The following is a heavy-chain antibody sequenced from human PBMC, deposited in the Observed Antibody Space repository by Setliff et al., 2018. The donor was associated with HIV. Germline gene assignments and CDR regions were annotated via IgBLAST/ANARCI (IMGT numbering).Heavy chain of an antibody. CDR2: ISPDNGNT. CDR3: TRDSWRLRDS. Sequence: ASVKVSCKASGYTFTSYGISWVRQASGQGLEWMGWISPDNGNTRISQRFRGSVTMTRDRSINTAYMELSGLTSDDTAVYYCTRDSWRLRDSWGRGTLVTVSS. J-gene: IGHJ4*02. CDR1: GYTFTSYG. V-gene: IGHV1-18*01.